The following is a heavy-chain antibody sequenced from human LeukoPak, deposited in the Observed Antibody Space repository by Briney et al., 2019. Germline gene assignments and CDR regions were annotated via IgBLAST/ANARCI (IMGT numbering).Heavy chain of an antibody. Sequence: SQTLSLTCAISGHIVSSNSAAWNWIRQSPSRGLEWLGRTYYRSKWYNDYAVSVKSRITINPDTSKNQFSLQLTSVTPEDTAVYYCARDPSIAALNWFDRWGQGTLVTVSS. D-gene: IGHD6-6*01. CDR3: ARDPSIAALNWFDR. CDR2: TYYRSKWYN. CDR1: GHIVSSNSAA. V-gene: IGHV6-1*01. J-gene: IGHJ5*02.